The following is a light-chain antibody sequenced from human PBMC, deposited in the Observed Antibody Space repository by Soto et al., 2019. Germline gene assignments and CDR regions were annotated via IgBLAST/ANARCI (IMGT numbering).Light chain of an antibody. CDR2: EVS. CDR1: RSDIGGYNY. Sequence: QSALTQPPSASGSPGQSVTISCTGTRSDIGGYNYVSWYQQHPGKAPKLMIYEVSNRPSGVPDRFSGSKSGNTASLTVSGLQAEDEADYYCSSYGGINNVVFGGGTKLTVL. V-gene: IGLV2-8*01. CDR3: SSYGGINNVV. J-gene: IGLJ2*01.